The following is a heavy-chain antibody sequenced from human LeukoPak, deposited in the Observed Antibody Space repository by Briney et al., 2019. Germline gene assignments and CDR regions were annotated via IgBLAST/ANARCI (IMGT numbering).Heavy chain of an antibody. D-gene: IGHD6-13*01. CDR3: ARGRRGASSSWGDSY. J-gene: IGHJ4*02. CDR2: IIHSGST. V-gene: IGHV4-34*01. Sequence: SETLSLTCAVYGGSFSGYYWSWIRQPPGKGLEWIGEIIHSGSTDYNPSLKSRVTISVDTSKNQFPLKLSSVTAADTAVYYCARGRRGASSSWGDSYWGQGTLVTVSS. CDR1: GGSFSGYY.